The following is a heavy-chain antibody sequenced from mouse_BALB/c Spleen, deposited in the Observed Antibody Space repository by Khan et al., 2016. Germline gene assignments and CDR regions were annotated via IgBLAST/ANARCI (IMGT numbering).Heavy chain of an antibody. D-gene: IGHD1-1*01. CDR2: IDPANGDT. CDR1: GFNIKDTY. J-gene: IGHJ3*01. CDR3: ARGYYGSSSFPY. Sequence: VRLQQSGAELVKPGASVKLSCAVSGFNIKDTYMHWVKQRPEQGLEWIGRIDPANGDTKFDPTFQGKATLTADTSSNTAYLQYSRLTSEDTAVYYCARGYYGSSSFPYWGQGTLVTVSA. V-gene: IGHV14-3*02.